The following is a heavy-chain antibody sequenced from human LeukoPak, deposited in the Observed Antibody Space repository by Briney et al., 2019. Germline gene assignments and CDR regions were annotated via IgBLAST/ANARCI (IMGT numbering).Heavy chain of an antibody. CDR3: ARDFLNYDILTGRHYNWFDP. Sequence: PSETLSLTCAVSGDSISNINWWWSWVRQPPGKGLEWIGEIHDGGSTTYHPSLKSRGTISVDTSKNQFSLKLRSVTAADTAVYYCARDFLNYDILTGRHYNWFDPWGQGTLVTVSS. CDR1: GDSISNINW. D-gene: IGHD3-9*01. V-gene: IGHV4-4*02. CDR2: IHDGGST. J-gene: IGHJ5*02.